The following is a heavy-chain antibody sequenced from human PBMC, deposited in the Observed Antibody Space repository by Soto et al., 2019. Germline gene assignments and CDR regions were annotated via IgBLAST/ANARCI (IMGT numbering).Heavy chain of an antibody. CDR2: INPNSGGT. CDR1: GYTFTGYY. D-gene: IGHD3-10*01. CDR3: AVFTMVRGATGEWFDP. V-gene: IGHV1-2*04. J-gene: IGHJ5*02. Sequence: ASVKVSCKASGYTFTGYYMHWVRQAPGQGLEWMGWINPNSGGTNYAQKFQGWVTMTRDTSISAAYMELSRLRSDDTAVYYCAVFTMVRGATGEWFDPWGQGTLVTVSS.